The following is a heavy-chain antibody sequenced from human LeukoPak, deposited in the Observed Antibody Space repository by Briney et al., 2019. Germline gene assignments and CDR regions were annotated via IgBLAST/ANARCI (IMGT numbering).Heavy chain of an antibody. V-gene: IGHV3-30*03. J-gene: IGHJ6*03. CDR1: GLTISSYS. Sequence: GGSLRLSCAASGLTISSYSMNWVRQAPGKGLEWVAVISYDGSNKYYADSVKGRFTISRDNSKNTLYLQMNSLRAEDTAVYYCAREGIAAAEFKSELSPYYYYYMDVWGKGTTVTVSS. CDR3: AREGIAAAEFKSELSPYYYYYMDV. D-gene: IGHD6-13*01. CDR2: ISYDGSNK.